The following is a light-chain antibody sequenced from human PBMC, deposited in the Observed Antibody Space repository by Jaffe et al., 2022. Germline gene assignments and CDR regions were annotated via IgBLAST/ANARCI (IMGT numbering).Light chain of an antibody. Sequence: SYELTQPSSVSVSPGQTARITCSGDVLAKKYARWFQQKPGQAPVLVIYKDSERPSGIPERFSGSNSGTTVTLTISGAQVEDEADYYCYSAADNNRWVFGGGTKLTVL. CDR2: KDS. J-gene: IGLJ3*02. CDR1: VLAKKY. CDR3: YSAADNNRWV. V-gene: IGLV3-27*01.